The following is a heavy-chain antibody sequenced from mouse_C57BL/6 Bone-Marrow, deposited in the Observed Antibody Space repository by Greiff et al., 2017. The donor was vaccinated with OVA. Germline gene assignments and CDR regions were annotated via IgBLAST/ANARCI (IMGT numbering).Heavy chain of an antibody. Sequence: QVQLQQSGAELARPGASVKLSCKASGYTFTSYGISWVKQRTGQGLEWIGEIYPRSGNTYYNEKFKGKATLTADKSSSTAYMKLRSLTSEDSAVYFCARWGGYFYAMDYWGQGTSVTVSS. D-gene: IGHD2-3*01. V-gene: IGHV1-81*01. CDR2: IYPRSGNT. CDR1: GYTFTSYG. CDR3: ARWGGYFYAMDY. J-gene: IGHJ4*01.